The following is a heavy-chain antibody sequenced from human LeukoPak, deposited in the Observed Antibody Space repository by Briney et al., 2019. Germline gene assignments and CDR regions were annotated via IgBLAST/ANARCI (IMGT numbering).Heavy chain of an antibody. CDR3: AKDGGPNYDSSGYYSDDAFDI. D-gene: IGHD3-22*01. Sequence: GGSLRLSCAASGFTFSSFEMSWVRQAPGKGLEWVSYISSSGITIYYAGSMKGRFTISRDNAKNSLYLQMNSLRAEDTAVYYCAKDGGPNYDSSGYYSDDAFDIWGQGTMVTVSS. CDR1: GFTFSSFE. CDR2: ISSSGITI. J-gene: IGHJ3*02. V-gene: IGHV3-48*03.